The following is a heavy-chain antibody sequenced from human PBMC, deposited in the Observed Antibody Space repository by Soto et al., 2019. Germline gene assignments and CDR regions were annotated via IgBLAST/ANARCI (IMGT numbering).Heavy chain of an antibody. Sequence: LRLSCAASGFTFSSYGMHWVRQAPGKGLEWVAVIWYDGSNKYYADSVKGRFTISRDNSKNTLYLQMNSLRAEDTAVYYCARESLTISRIYFDYWGQGTLVTVSS. V-gene: IGHV3-33*01. D-gene: IGHD3-9*01. J-gene: IGHJ4*02. CDR1: GFTFSSYG. CDR2: IWYDGSNK. CDR3: ARESLTISRIYFDY.